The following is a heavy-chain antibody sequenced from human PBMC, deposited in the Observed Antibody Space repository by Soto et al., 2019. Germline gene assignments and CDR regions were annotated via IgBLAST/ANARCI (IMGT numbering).Heavy chain of an antibody. J-gene: IGHJ4*02. CDR1: GYTFTSYV. Sequence: QVQLVQSGAEVKKPGASVKVSCKTSGYTFTSYVISWVRQAPGQGLEWVGWISGYSGDTNYAQKFQGRVTMTTDPSTSTAYMELRSVRSDDRAVYACARVYSGRIDYWGQGTLVTASS. V-gene: IGHV1-18*01. D-gene: IGHD1-26*01. CDR2: ISGYSGDT. CDR3: ARVYSGRIDY.